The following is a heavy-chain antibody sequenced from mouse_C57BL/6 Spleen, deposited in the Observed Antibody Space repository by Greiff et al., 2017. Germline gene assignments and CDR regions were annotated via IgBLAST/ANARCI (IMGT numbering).Heavy chain of an antibody. Sequence: QVQLQQPGAELVKPGASVKLSCKASGYTFTSYWMHWVKQRPGQGLEWIGMIHPNSGSTNYNEKFKSKATLTVDKSSSTAYMQLSSLTSEDSAVYCCARATGRGYFDVWGTGTTVTVSS. J-gene: IGHJ1*03. CDR2: IHPNSGST. D-gene: IGHD4-1*01. V-gene: IGHV1-64*01. CDR1: GYTFTSYW. CDR3: ARATGRGYFDV.